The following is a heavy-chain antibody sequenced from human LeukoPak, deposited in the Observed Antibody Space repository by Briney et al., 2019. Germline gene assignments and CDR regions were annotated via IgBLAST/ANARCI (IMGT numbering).Heavy chain of an antibody. CDR3: ARVAVAGYYFDY. J-gene: IGHJ4*02. V-gene: IGHV4-34*01. Sequence: SETLSLTCAVYGGSFSGYYWSWIRQPPGKGLEWIGEINHSGSTNYNPSLKSLVTISVDTSKNQFSLKLSSVTAADTAVYDCARVAVAGYYFDYWGQGTLVTVSS. D-gene: IGHD6-19*01. CDR2: INHSGST. CDR1: GGSFSGYY.